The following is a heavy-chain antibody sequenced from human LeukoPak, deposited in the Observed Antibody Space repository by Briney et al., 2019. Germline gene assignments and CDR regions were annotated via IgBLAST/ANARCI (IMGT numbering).Heavy chain of an antibody. CDR2: IWYGGSNK. CDR1: GFTFSSYG. D-gene: IGHD2-2*02. CDR3: AKDRRVVPAAIRDPPGSAFDI. Sequence: GGSLRLSCAASGFTFSSYGMHWVRQAPGKGLEWVAVIWYGGSNKYYADSVKGRFTISRDNSKNTLYLQMNSLRAEDTAVYYCAKDRRVVPAAIRDPPGSAFDIWGQGTMVTVSS. J-gene: IGHJ3*02. V-gene: IGHV3-30*02.